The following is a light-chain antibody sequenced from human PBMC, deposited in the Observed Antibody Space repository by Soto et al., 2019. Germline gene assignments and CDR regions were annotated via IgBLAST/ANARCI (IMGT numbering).Light chain of an antibody. Sequence: QSVLTQPASVSGSPGQSITISCTGTSSDVGAYNYVSWYQQHPGKAPKLMIYDVSNWPSGVSNRFSGSKSGNTASLTISGLQAEDEADYYCSSYTTSANYVFGTGTKVTVL. J-gene: IGLJ1*01. CDR2: DVS. V-gene: IGLV2-14*01. CDR3: SSYTTSANYV. CDR1: SSDVGAYNY.